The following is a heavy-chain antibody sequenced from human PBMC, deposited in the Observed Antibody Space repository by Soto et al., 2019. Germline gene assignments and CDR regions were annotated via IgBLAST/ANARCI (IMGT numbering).Heavy chain of an antibody. CDR1: GGSISSYY. CDR3: ARFLVGATPANPSYYYYYGMDV. V-gene: IGHV4-4*07. CDR2: IYTSGST. J-gene: IGHJ6*02. Sequence: PSETLSLTCTVSGGSISSYYWSWIRQPAGTGLEWIGRIYTSGSTNYNPSLKSRVTMSVDTSKNQFSLKLSSVTAADTAVYYCARFLVGATPANPSYYYYYGMDVWGQGTTVTVS. D-gene: IGHD1-26*01.